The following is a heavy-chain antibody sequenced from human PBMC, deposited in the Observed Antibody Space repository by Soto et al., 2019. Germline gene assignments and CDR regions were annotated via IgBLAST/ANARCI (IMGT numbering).Heavy chain of an antibody. Sequence: ASVKVSCKASGYTFTGYYMHWVRQAPGQGLEWMGWINPNSGGTNYAQKFQGWVTMTRDTSISTAYVELSRLRSDDTAVYYCARDGSELPLYYYMDVWGKGTTVTVSS. J-gene: IGHJ6*03. CDR1: GYTFTGYY. CDR3: ARDGSELPLYYYMDV. D-gene: IGHD3-10*01. CDR2: INPNSGGT. V-gene: IGHV1-2*04.